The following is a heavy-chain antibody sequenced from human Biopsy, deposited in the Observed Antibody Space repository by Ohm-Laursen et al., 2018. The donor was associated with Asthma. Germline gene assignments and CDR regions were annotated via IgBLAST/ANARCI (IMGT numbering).Heavy chain of an antibody. CDR1: GGSISSGGYY. D-gene: IGHD3-22*01. Sequence: TLSLTCTVSGGSISSGGYYWSWIRQHPGKGLEWIGYIYYSGSTYYNPSLKSRVTISVDTSKNQFSLKLSSATAADTAVYYCARAQDYYDSRGYYRSFDYWGQGTLVTVSS. CDR2: IYYSGST. J-gene: IGHJ4*02. V-gene: IGHV4-31*03. CDR3: ARAQDYYDSRGYYRSFDY.